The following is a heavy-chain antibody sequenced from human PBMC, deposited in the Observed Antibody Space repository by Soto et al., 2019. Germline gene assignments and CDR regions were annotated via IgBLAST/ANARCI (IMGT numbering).Heavy chain of an antibody. Sequence: ASVKVSCKASGYTFTIYCISWVRQAPGQGLEWMGWISAYNGNTNYAQKLQGRVTMTTDTSTSTAYMELRSLRSDDTAVYYCARMSILSGYDFYYYGMDVWGQGTTVTVAS. CDR2: ISAYNGNT. CDR3: ARMSILSGYDFYYYGMDV. CDR1: GYTFTIYC. J-gene: IGHJ6*02. V-gene: IGHV1-18*01. D-gene: IGHD5-12*01.